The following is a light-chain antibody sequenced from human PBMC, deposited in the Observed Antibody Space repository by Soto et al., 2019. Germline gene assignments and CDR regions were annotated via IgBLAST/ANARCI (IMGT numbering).Light chain of an antibody. Sequence: EIVLTQSPGTLSLSPGERATLSCRASQSVSNNYLAWYQQTPGQAPRLLIYGASSRATDVPDRFSGSGSGTDFTLTITRREPEEWAVYYGHQYRGSPNTFGQGTKREIK. J-gene: IGKJ2*01. V-gene: IGKV3-20*01. CDR2: GAS. CDR1: QSVSNNY. CDR3: HQYRGSPNT.